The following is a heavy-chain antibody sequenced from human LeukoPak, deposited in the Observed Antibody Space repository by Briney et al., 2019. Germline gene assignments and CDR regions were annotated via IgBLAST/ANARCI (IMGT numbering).Heavy chain of an antibody. J-gene: IGHJ4*02. V-gene: IGHV1-2*02. CDR3: ARDHFDFWSGYSAKYFDY. Sequence: GASVTLSCKASGYTFTGYYMHWVRQAPGQGLEWMGWINPNSGGTNYAQKFQGRVTMTRDPSISTAYMELSRLSSDDTAVYYCARDHFDFWSGYSAKYFDYWVQGTLVTVSS. CDR2: INPNSGGT. CDR1: GYTFTGYY. D-gene: IGHD3-3*01.